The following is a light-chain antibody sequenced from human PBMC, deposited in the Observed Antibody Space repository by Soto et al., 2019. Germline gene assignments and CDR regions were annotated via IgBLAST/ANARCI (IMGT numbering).Light chain of an antibody. Sequence: SVLTQSPATLSFSPWERATLSCRASQSVSSYLAWYQQKPGQAPRLLMYEASNRATGIPARFSGGGSGTDFTLTISSLEPEDFAVYYCQQRSDWPWTFGQGTKVDIK. CDR1: QSVSSY. J-gene: IGKJ1*01. CDR3: QQRSDWPWT. V-gene: IGKV3-11*01. CDR2: EAS.